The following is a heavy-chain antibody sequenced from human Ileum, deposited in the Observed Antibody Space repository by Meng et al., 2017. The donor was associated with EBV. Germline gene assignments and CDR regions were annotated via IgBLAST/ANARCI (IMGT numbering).Heavy chain of an antibody. V-gene: IGHV3-23*01. CDR3: ARDGYNYIPFDY. Sequence: EVQLLESXGGWVQPGGSLRFSCAASGFTLSTYAMAWVRQAPGKGLEWVSFISGTGASTYYADSVKGRFTASRDNSMNMLYLQMNSLRADDTAVYYCARDGYNYIPFDYWGQGTLVTVSS. D-gene: IGHD5-24*01. J-gene: IGHJ4*02. CDR2: ISGTGAST. CDR1: GFTLSTYA.